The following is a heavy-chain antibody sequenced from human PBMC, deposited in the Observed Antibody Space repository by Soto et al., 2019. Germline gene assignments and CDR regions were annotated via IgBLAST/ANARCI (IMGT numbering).Heavy chain of an antibody. J-gene: IGHJ4*01. CDR2: ISGSGGST. CDR3: TTDSYITSIIVRFDY. CDR1: GFTFSSYA. V-gene: IGHV3-23*01. D-gene: IGHD3-22*01. Sequence: TGGSLRLSCAASGFTFSSYAMSWVRQAPGKGLEWVSAISGSGGSTYYADSVKGRFTISRDNSKNTLYLQMNSLRAEDTAVYYCTTDSYITSIIVRFDYWGHGTLVTVSS.